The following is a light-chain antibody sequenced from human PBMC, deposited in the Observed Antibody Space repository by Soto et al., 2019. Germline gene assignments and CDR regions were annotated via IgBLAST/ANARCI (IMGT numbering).Light chain of an antibody. CDR1: QSVSSSY. J-gene: IGKJ1*01. V-gene: IGKV3-20*01. CDR2: GAS. CDR3: QQYGSSPET. Sequence: EIVLTQSPGTLSLSPGERATLSCRASQSVSSSYLAWYQQKPGQAPRLLIYGASSRATGIPDRFSGSGSGTHFTLTISRLQPEDFAVYYCQQYGSSPETFGHGTKVEL.